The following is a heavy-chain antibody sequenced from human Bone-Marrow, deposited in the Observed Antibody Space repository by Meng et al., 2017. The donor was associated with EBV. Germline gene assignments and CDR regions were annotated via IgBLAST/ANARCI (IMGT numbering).Heavy chain of an antibody. J-gene: IGHJ4*02. CDR2: IIPLFGTT. V-gene: IGHV1-69*01. Sequence: VILVQSGAEVKKPGSSVKASCKASGDTFSSYTFTWVRQAPGQGLEWMGGIIPLFGTTDYAQNFQGRVTITADEVTSTVYMELASLRSDDTAVYYCARGWGRGYSGPLDYWGQGTLVTVSS. CDR1: GDTFSSYT. CDR3: ARGWGRGYSGPLDY. D-gene: IGHD5-12*01.